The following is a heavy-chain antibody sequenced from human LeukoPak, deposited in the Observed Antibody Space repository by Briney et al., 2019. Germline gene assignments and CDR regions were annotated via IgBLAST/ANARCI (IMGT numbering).Heavy chain of an antibody. CDR3: ARVKKDSSGYYVFDY. J-gene: IGHJ4*02. V-gene: IGHV3-66*01. CDR2: IYSGGST. Sequence: GGSLRLSCAASGFTVSSNYMSWVRQAPGKGLEWVSVIYSGGSTYYADSVKGRFTISRDNSKNTLYLQMNSLRAEDTAVYYCARVKKDSSGYYVFDYWGQGTLVTVSS. CDR1: GFTVSSNY. D-gene: IGHD3-22*01.